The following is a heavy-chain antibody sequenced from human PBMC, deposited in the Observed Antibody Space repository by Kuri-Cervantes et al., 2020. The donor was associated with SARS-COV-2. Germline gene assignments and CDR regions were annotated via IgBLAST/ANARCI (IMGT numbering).Heavy chain of an antibody. CDR1: RFTFSSYD. Sequence: GGSLRPPFAASRFTFSSYDMHWVRQATGKGLEWVSAIGTAGDTYYPGSVKGRFTISRDNSKNTLYLQMNSLRAEDTAVYYCARRFFSIGVVPADPSYYYGMDVWGQGTTVTVSS. V-gene: IGHV3-13*01. CDR2: IGTAGDT. D-gene: IGHD2-2*01. CDR3: ARRFFSIGVVPADPSYYYGMDV. J-gene: IGHJ6*02.